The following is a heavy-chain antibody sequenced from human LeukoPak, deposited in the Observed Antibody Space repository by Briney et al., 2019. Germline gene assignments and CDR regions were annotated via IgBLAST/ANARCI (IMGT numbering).Heavy chain of an antibody. CDR3: ARVGGYDVGY. CDR2: IHYSGST. J-gene: IGHJ4*02. V-gene: IGHV4-59*01. Sequence: SETLSLTCTVSGGSISSYYWSWIRQPPGKGLEWIGYIHYSGSTNYNPSLKSRVTISVDTSKNQFSLKLSSVTAADTAVYYCARVGGYDVGYWGQGTLVTVSS. CDR1: GGSISSYY. D-gene: IGHD5-12*01.